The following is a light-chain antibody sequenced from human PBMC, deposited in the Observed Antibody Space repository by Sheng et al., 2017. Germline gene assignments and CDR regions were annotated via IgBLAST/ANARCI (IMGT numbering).Light chain of an antibody. CDR2: AAS. Sequence: DIQMTQSPSTLSASVGDRVTITCRASQSISSWLAWYQQRPGKAPKLLIYAASSLKSGVPSRFSGSGSGTDFTLTISSLQPEDFATYYCHQANSLPYSFGQGTKLEIK. J-gene: IGKJ2*03. CDR3: HQANSLPYS. CDR1: QSISSW. V-gene: IGKV1-12*02.